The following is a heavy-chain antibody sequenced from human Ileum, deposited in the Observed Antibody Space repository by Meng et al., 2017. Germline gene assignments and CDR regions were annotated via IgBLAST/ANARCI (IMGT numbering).Heavy chain of an antibody. Sequence: VKRQESGPGLVKPSGTLSLTCAVSGASISTSNLWNWVRQPPGKGLEWIGEIHHSGTTNYNPSLKSRVTISLDKSKNQFSLELRSVTAADTAVYYCARHDYGDPTAAFDYWGQGTLVTVSS. V-gene: IGHV4-4*02. J-gene: IGHJ4*02. CDR1: GASISTSNL. CDR2: IHHSGTT. D-gene: IGHD4-17*01. CDR3: ARHDYGDPTAAFDY.